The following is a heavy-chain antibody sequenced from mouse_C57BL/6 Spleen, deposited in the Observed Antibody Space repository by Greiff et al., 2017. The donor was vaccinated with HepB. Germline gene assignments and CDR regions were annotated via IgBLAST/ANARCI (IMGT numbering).Heavy chain of an antibody. CDR2: IDPANGNT. J-gene: IGHJ3*01. D-gene: IGHD2-3*01. CDR3: ALDDGYYEGFAY. Sequence: VQLKQSVAELVRPGASVKMSCTASGFNINNYYMHWVKQRPEQGLEWIGRIDPANGNTKYTPKFQGKATLTADTSSNTAYLQLSSLTSEDTAFYECALDDGYYEGFAYWGQGTLVTVSA. V-gene: IGHV14-3*01. CDR1: GFNINNYY.